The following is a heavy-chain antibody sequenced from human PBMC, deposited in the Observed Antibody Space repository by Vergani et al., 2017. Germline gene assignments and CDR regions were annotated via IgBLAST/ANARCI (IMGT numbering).Heavy chain of an antibody. V-gene: IGHV3-9*01. CDR2: ISWNSGSI. J-gene: IGHJ4*02. Sequence: EVQLVESGGGLVQPGRSLRLSCAASGFTFDDYAMHWVRQAPGKGLEWVSGISWNSGSIGYADSVKGRFTISRDNAKNSLYLQMNSLRAEDTALYYCARHGGFYGDYLVNWGQGTLVTVSS. CDR1: GFTFDDYA. D-gene: IGHD4-17*01. CDR3: ARHGGFYGDYLVN.